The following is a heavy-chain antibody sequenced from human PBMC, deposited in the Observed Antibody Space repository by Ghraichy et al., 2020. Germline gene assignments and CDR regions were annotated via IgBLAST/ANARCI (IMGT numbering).Heavy chain of an antibody. CDR2: ISYSGGT. CDR1: GGSINYFH. D-gene: IGHD4-17*01. V-gene: IGHV4-59*01. J-gene: IGHJ4*02. CDR3: ARRTGDYGDLGHYFDY. Sequence: ESLNISCTVSGGSINYFHWSWIRQSPGKGLEWIGYISYSGGTNYNPSLKNRVNISVDTSKNQFSLKLTSVTAADTAIYYCARRTGDYGDLGHYFDYWGQGALVTVSP.